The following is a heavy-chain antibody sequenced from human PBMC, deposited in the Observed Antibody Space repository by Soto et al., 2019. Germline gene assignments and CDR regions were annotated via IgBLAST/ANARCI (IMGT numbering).Heavy chain of an antibody. Sequence: ASVKVSCKASGYTFTGYYMHWVRQAPGQGLEWMGWINPNSGGTNYAQKFQGWVTMTRDTSISTAYMELSRLRSDDTAVYYCARTIYDILTGYPLYGMDVWGQGTTVTVSS. D-gene: IGHD3-9*01. CDR1: GYTFTGYY. CDR3: ARTIYDILTGYPLYGMDV. J-gene: IGHJ6*02. CDR2: INPNSGGT. V-gene: IGHV1-2*04.